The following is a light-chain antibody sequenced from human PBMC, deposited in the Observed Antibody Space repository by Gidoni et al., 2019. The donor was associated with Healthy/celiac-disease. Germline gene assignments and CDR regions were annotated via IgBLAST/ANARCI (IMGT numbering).Light chain of an antibody. CDR2: AAS. CDR3: QQSYSTPLLT. J-gene: IGKJ4*01. CDR1: QSISSY. Sequence: DIQMTQSPSYLSASVGDRVTITCRASQSISSYLNWYQQKPGKAPKLLIYAASSLQSGVPSRFSGSGSGTDFTLTISSLQPEDFATYYFQQSYSTPLLTFGGGTKVEIK. V-gene: IGKV1-39*01.